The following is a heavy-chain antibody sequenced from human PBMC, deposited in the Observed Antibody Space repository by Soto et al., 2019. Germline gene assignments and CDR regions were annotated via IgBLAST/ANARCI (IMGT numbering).Heavy chain of an antibody. Sequence: GASVKVSCKASGGTFSSYTISWVRQAPEQGLEWMGRIIPILGIANYTQKFQGRVTITADKSTSTAYMELSSLRSEDTAVYYCARDQRGIFGVVAPYYYYYMDVWGKGTTVTVSS. CDR3: ARDQRGIFGVVAPYYYYYMDV. CDR2: IIPILGIA. D-gene: IGHD3-3*01. J-gene: IGHJ6*03. V-gene: IGHV1-69*04. CDR1: GGTFSSYT.